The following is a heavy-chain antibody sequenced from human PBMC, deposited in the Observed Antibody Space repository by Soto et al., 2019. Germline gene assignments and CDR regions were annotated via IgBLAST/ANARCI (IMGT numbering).Heavy chain of an antibody. CDR3: AKGVLKFGESAFDI. Sequence: GGSLRLSCAASGFTFDDYAMHWVRQAPGKGLEWVSGISWNNGSIGYADSVKGRFTISRDNAKNSLYLQMNSLRAEDTALYYCAKGVLKFGESAFDIWGQGTMVTVSS. CDR2: ISWNNGSI. J-gene: IGHJ3*02. V-gene: IGHV3-9*01. CDR1: GFTFDDYA. D-gene: IGHD3-10*01.